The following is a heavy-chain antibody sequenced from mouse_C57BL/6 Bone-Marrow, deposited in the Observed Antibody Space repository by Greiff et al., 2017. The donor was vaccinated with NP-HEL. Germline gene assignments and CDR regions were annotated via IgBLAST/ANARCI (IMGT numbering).Heavy chain of an antibody. D-gene: IGHD1-1*01. CDR2: ISSGGSYT. CDR1: GFTFSSYG. Sequence: EVHLVESGGDLVKPGGSLKLSCAASGFTFSSYGMSWVRQTPDKRLEWVATISSGGSYTYYPDSVKGRFTISRDNAKNTLYLQMSSLKSEDTAMYYCARRTVAFDYWGQGTTLTVSS. J-gene: IGHJ2*01. V-gene: IGHV5-6*01. CDR3: ARRTVAFDY.